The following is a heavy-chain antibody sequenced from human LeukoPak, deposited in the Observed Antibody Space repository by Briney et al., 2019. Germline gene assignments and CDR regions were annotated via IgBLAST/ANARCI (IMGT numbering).Heavy chain of an antibody. Sequence: GASVKVSCKASGYTFTSYAMNWVRQAPGQGLEWMGWINTNTGNPTYAQGFTGRFVFSLDTSVSTAYLQISSLKAEDTAVYYCASEYPRPGKGAFDIWGQGTMVTVSS. J-gene: IGHJ3*02. CDR3: ASEYPRPGKGAFDI. V-gene: IGHV7-4-1*02. CDR2: INTNTGNP. D-gene: IGHD3-10*01. CDR1: GYTFTSYA.